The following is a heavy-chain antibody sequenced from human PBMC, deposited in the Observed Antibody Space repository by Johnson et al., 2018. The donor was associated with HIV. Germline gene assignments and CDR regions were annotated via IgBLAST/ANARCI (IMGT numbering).Heavy chain of an antibody. D-gene: IGHD5-18*01. CDR3: AKGLDTAMVRDVFNV. Sequence: QVQLVESGGGVVQPGRSLRLSCAASGFTFSSYAMHWVRQAPGKGLEWVAVISYDGSYRYYADSVKGRFTISRDNSKNTLYLQMNSLRAEDTAVYYCAKGLDTAMVRDVFNVWGQGTMVTVSS. CDR1: GFTFSSYA. J-gene: IGHJ3*01. V-gene: IGHV3-30*04. CDR2: ISYDGSYR.